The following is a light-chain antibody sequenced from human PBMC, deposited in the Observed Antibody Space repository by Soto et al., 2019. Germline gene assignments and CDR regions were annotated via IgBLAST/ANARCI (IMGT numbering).Light chain of an antibody. CDR2: KAS. CDR3: QQYNSSPWT. J-gene: IGKJ1*01. CDR1: QSISSW. V-gene: IGKV1-5*03. Sequence: DIQMTQSPSTLSASVGDRVTITCRASQSISSWLAWYQQKPGKAPKLLIYKASSLESGVPSRFRGSGSGTEFTLTISSLQPDVFATYYCQQYNSSPWTFGQGTKVEIK.